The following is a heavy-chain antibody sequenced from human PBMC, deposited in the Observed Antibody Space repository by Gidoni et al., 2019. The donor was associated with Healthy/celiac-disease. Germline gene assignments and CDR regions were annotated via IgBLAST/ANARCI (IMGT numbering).Heavy chain of an antibody. CDR3: AKDSGPTIFGVVIDYFDY. V-gene: IGHV3-23*01. CDR1: GFTFSSYA. J-gene: IGHJ4*02. CDR2: ISGSGGST. Sequence: EVQLLESGGGLVQPGGSLRLSCAASGFTFSSYAMSWVRQAPGKGLEWVSAISGSGGSTYYADSVKGRFTISRDNSKNTLYLQMNSLRAEDTAVYYCAKDSGPTIFGVVIDYFDYWGQGTLVTVSS. D-gene: IGHD3-3*01.